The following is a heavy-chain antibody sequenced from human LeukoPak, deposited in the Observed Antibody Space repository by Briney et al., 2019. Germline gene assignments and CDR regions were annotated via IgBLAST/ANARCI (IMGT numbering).Heavy chain of an antibody. V-gene: IGHV3-53*01. J-gene: IGHJ4*02. CDR2: IYSGGST. Sequence: PGGSLRLSCAASGSTVSSNYMSWVRQAPGKGLEWVSVIYSGGSTYYADSVKGRFTISRDNSKNTLYLQMNSLRAEDTAVYYCARGGGYDPNLYDYWGQGTLVTVSS. CDR3: ARGGGYDPNLYDY. CDR1: GSTVSSNY. D-gene: IGHD5-12*01.